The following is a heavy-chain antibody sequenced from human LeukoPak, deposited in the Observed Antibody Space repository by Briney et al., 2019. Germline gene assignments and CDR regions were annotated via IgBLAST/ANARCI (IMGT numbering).Heavy chain of an antibody. J-gene: IGHJ3*02. CDR2: IYPGDSDT. V-gene: IGHV5-51*01. Sequence: GESLKISCKGSGYRFTNYWIGWVRQMPGKGLEWMGIIYPGDSDTRYSPSLQGQVTISADKSITTAYLQWSSLKASDTAMYYCARTGYSSGWYGGFDIWGQGTLVSVSS. CDR1: GYRFTNYW. CDR3: ARTGYSSGWYGGFDI. D-gene: IGHD6-19*01.